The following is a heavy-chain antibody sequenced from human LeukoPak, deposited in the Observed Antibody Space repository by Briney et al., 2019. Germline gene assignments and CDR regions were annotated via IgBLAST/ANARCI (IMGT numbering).Heavy chain of an antibody. V-gene: IGHV4-34*01. CDR3: AREGAVADYYYYMDV. J-gene: IGHJ6*03. D-gene: IGHD6-19*01. Sequence: KPAETLSLTCAVYGGSFSGYCWSWIRQSPGKGLEWLGEINQSGVTNYNPSLRGRATIAVDPSKNQFSLRLGSLTAADTAIYYCAREGAVADYYYYMDVWGKGTTVIVSS. CDR2: INQSGVT. CDR1: GGSFSGYC.